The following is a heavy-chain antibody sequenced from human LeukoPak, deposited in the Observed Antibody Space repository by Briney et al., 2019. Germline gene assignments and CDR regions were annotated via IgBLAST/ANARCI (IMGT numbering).Heavy chain of an antibody. Sequence: PGGSLRLSCAASGFTFSDYYMSWIRQAPGKGLEWVSYIRSSGSTIYYADSVKGRFTISRDNAKNSLYLQMNSLRAEDTAVYYCAREATVTTPYFDYWGQGTLVTVSS. J-gene: IGHJ4*02. V-gene: IGHV3-11*01. CDR1: GFTFSDYY. D-gene: IGHD4-17*01. CDR3: AREATVTTPYFDY. CDR2: IRSSGSTI.